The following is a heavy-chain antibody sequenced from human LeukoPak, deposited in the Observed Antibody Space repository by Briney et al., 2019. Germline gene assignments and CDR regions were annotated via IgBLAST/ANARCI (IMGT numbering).Heavy chain of an antibody. J-gene: IGHJ4*02. V-gene: IGHV3-23*01. D-gene: IGHD2-2*01. CDR1: GFTFSSYA. CDR3: AKDIVVVPAAMVD. Sequence: GGSLRLSYAASGFTFSSYAMSWVRQAPGKGLEWVSAISGSGGSTYYADSVKGRFTISRDNSKNTLYLQMNSLRAEDTAVYYCAKDIVVVPAAMVDWGQGTLVTVSS. CDR2: ISGSGGST.